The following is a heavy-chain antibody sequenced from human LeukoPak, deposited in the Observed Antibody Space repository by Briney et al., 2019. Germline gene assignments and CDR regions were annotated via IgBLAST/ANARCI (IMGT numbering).Heavy chain of an antibody. CDR1: GFTFSSYA. J-gene: IGHJ6*03. CDR3: ARVRSGFFYYMDV. CDR2: IRYDGSNK. Sequence: GGSLRLSCAASGFTFSSYAMHRVRQAPGKGLEWVAFIRYDGSNKYYADSVKGRFTISRDNSKNTLYLQMNSLRAEDTAVYYCARVRSGFFYYMDVWGKGTTVTVSS. D-gene: IGHD3-22*01. V-gene: IGHV3-30*02.